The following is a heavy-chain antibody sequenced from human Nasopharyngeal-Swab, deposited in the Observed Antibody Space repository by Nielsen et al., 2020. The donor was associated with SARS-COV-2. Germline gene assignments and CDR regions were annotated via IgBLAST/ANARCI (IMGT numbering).Heavy chain of an antibody. CDR2: ISTSGRST. CDR1: GFTFSDYY. Sequence: GESLKISCAASGFTFSDYYMAWIRQAPGKGLEWVSYISTSGRSTDSADSVKGRFTISRDNSKNTLYLQLNSLRADDTAVYYCAKDSQELPDLTFYYYGMDVWGQGTTVTVSS. J-gene: IGHJ6*02. CDR3: AKDSQELPDLTFYYYGMDV. V-gene: IGHV3-11*04. D-gene: IGHD1-26*01.